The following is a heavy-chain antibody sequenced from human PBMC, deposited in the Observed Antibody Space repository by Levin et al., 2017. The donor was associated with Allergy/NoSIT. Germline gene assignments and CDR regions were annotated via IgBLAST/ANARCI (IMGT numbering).Heavy chain of an antibody. J-gene: IGHJ6*02. CDR2: ISYDGSNK. Sequence: RGESLKISCAASGFTFSSYAMHWVRQAPGKGLEWVAVISYDGSNKYYADSVKGRFTISRDNSKNTLYLQMNSLRAEDTAVYYCARDLESSRYYYYGMDVWGQGTTVTVSS. CDR3: ARDLESSRYYYYGMDV. D-gene: IGHD6-6*01. CDR1: GFTFSSYA. V-gene: IGHV3-30*04.